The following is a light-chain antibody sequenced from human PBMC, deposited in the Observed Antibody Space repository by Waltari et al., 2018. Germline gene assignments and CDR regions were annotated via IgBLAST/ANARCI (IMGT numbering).Light chain of an antibody. Sequence: QMTQSPSTLSASFGDRVTIPCRASQSISNWLAWYQQKPGKAPKLLIYKASTLQSGVPSRFSGSGSGTEFTLTISSLQPDDFATYYCQQYSSDSTFGQGTKVEIK. CDR1: QSISNW. J-gene: IGKJ1*01. CDR2: KAS. V-gene: IGKV1-5*03. CDR3: QQYSSDST.